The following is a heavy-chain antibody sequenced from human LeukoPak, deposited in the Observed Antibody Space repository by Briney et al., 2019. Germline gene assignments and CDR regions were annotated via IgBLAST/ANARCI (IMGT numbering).Heavy chain of an antibody. Sequence: GSLRLSCAASGFTFSDYYMSWIRQPPGKGLEWIGEINHSGSTNYNPSLKSRVTISVDTSKNQFSLKLSSVTAADTAVYYCARRGVRYYYYYMDVWGKGTTVTVSS. J-gene: IGHJ6*03. V-gene: IGHV4-34*01. CDR2: INHSGST. CDR3: ARRGVRYYYYYMDV. D-gene: IGHD3-16*01. CDR1: GFTFSDYY.